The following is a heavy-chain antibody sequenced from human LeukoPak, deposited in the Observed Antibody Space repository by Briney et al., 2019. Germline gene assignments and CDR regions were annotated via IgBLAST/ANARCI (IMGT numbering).Heavy chain of an antibody. CDR2: INHSGST. Sequence: PSETLSLTCAVYGGSFSGYYWSWIRQPPGKGLEWIGEINHSGSTNYNPSLKSRVTISVDTSKNQFSLKLSSVTAADTAVYYCARGRHSGSYYRPGVHFDHWGQGTLVTVSS. J-gene: IGHJ4*02. V-gene: IGHV4-34*01. CDR1: GGSFSGYY. CDR3: ARGRHSGSYYRPGVHFDH. D-gene: IGHD1-26*01.